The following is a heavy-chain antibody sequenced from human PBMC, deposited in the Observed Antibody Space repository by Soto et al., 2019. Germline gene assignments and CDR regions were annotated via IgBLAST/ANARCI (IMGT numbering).Heavy chain of an antibody. J-gene: IGHJ4*02. CDR3: AGQAGIAAAWYYLDY. CDR1: GYSFTGYW. Sequence: GESLKISCKGSGYSFTGYWIGWVRQMPGKGLEWMGIIYPGDSDTRYSPSFQGQVTISADKSISTAYLQWSSLKASDTAMYYCAGQAGIAAAWYYLDYWGQGTLVTVSS. CDR2: IYPGDSDT. V-gene: IGHV5-51*01. D-gene: IGHD6-13*01.